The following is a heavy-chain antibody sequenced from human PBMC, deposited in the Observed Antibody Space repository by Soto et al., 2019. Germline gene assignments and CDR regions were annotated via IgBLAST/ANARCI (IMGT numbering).Heavy chain of an antibody. CDR2: IHHSGST. J-gene: IGHJ1*01. V-gene: IGHV4-31*03. Sequence: QVQLQESGPGLVKASQTLSLTCNVSGGSISSGGYYWTWIRQHPGKGLEWIGHIHHSGSTFYNPSLKSRVSISVDTSKNQFSLKLSSVTAADTAVYFCVRGVLSWGQGTLVTVSS. CDR3: VRGVLS. CDR1: GGSISSGGYY. D-gene: IGHD3-10*01.